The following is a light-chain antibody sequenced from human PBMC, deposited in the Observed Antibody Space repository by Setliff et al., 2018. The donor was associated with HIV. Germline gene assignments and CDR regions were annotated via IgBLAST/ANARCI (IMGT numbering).Light chain of an antibody. J-gene: IGLJ1*01. Sequence: QSALTQPPSASGTLGQRVTISCSGSFSSLGRNTVNWYQQLPGTAPKLLIFANFQRPSGVPDRFSGSKSGTSASLVISGLQSEDESEYYCAAWDDSLNGYVFGTGTKV. CDR2: ANF. V-gene: IGLV1-44*01. CDR3: AAWDDSLNGYV. CDR1: FSSLGRNT.